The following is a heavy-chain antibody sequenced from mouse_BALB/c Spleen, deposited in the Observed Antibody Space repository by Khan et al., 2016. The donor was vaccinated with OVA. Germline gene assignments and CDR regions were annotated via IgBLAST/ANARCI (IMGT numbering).Heavy chain of an antibody. V-gene: IGHV3-2*02. J-gene: IGHJ3*01. D-gene: IGHD2-4*01. CDR2: INYSGNT. CDR3: ARKDYYDFDPFPY. Sequence: EVQLVESGPGLVKPSQSPSLTCTVTGYSINSEYAWNWIRQFPGNKLEWMGYINYSGNTRFNPSLKSRTSITRDTSKNQFFLQLNSVTTEDTATYYCARKDYYDFDPFPYWGQGTLVTVSA. CDR1: GYSINSEYA.